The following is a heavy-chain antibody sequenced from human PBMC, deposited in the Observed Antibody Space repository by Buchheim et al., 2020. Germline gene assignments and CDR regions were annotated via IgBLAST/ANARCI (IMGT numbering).Heavy chain of an antibody. CDR2: ISHTGETT. CDR1: GFTFNNFA. CDR3: AKDGRTTSVP. D-gene: IGHD2/OR15-2a*01. V-gene: IGHV3-23*01. Sequence: EVQLLESGGSLVQPGGSLRLSCAASGFTFNNFAMNWVRQAPGKGLEWVSGISHTGETTHYADSVKGRFTISRDSSNTMLYLQMNSLRAEDTAVYYCAKDGRTTSVPWGQGTL. J-gene: IGHJ5*02.